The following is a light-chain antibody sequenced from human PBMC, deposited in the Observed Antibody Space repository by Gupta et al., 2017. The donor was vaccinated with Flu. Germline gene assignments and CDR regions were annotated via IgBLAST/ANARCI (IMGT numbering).Light chain of an antibody. CDR2: EVT. CDR3: HSYASSNNWV. CDR1: SSDVGGYNY. Sequence: SVTISCTGTSSDVGGYNYVSWYQQHPGKAPKLMIYEVTKRPSGVPDRFSGSTSDNTASLTVSGLQAEDDADYYCHSYASSNNWVFGGGTKLTVL. J-gene: IGLJ3*02. V-gene: IGLV2-8*01.